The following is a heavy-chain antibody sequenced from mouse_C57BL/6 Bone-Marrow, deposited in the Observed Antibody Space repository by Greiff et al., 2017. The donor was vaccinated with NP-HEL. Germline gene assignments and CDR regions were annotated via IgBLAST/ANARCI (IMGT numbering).Heavy chain of an antibody. CDR2: IRNKANGYTT. D-gene: IGHD1-1*01. V-gene: IGHV7-3*01. CDR1: GFTFTDYY. J-gene: IGHJ2*01. Sequence: EVKVVESGGGLVQPGGSLSLSCAASGFTFTDYYMSWVRQPPGKALEWLGFIRNKANGYTTEYSASVKGRFTISRDNSQSILYLQMNALRAEDSATYYCARYGSSLSDYWGQGTTLTVSS. CDR3: ARYGSSLSDY.